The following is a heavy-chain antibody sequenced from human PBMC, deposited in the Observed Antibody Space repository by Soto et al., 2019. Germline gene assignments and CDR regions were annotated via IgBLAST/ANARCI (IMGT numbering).Heavy chain of an antibody. Sequence: PGESLKISCKASGHNFVSYYIGWVRQMPGKGLEWMAIIYPGDSDTRYSPSFQGQVTISADKSISTAYLQWSSLKASDTAMYYCARHGVSSALNPVNYYGMDVWGQGTTVTVSS. J-gene: IGHJ6*02. V-gene: IGHV5-51*01. CDR1: GHNFVSYY. CDR2: IYPGDSDT. CDR3: ARHGVSSALNPVNYYGMDV. D-gene: IGHD6-13*01.